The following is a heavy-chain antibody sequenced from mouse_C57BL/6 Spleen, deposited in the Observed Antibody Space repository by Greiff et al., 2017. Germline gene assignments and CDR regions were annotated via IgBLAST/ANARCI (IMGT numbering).Heavy chain of an antibody. J-gene: IGHJ2*01. Sequence: VQLQQSGPELVKPGASVKISCKASGYTFTDYYMNWVKQSHGKSLEWIGDINPNNGGTSYNQKFKGKATLTVDKSSSTAYMELRSLTSEDSAVYYCARGGTSYGTGYWGQGTTLTVSS. CDR3: ARGGTSYGTGY. CDR1: GYTFTDYY. CDR2: INPNNGGT. V-gene: IGHV1-26*01. D-gene: IGHD1-1*01.